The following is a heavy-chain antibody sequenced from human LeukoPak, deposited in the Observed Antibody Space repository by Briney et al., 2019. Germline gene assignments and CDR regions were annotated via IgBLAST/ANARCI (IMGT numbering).Heavy chain of an antibody. V-gene: IGHV1-18*01. CDR1: GYTFTSYG. CDR3: ARVWFGELSIIAPFDY. D-gene: IGHD3-10*01. J-gene: IGHJ4*02. CDR2: ISAYNGDT. Sequence: ASVKVSCKASGYTFTSYGISWVGQAPGQGLEWMGWISAYNGDTNYAQKLQGRVTMTTDTSTSTAYMELRSLRSDDTAVYYCARVWFGELSIIAPFDYWGQGTLVTVSS.